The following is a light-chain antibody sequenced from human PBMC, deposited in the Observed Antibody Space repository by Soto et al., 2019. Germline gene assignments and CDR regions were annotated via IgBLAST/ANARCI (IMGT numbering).Light chain of an antibody. Sequence: EIVWTQSPDTLSVSPGERATLSCRASQSVRSSYLAWYQQKPGQAPRLLIFGASNRATGIPDRFSGSGSGTDFTLTISSLEAEDFAVYYCQQHDSSPITFGQGTRVEIK. J-gene: IGKJ5*01. V-gene: IGKV3-20*01. CDR3: QQHDSSPIT. CDR2: GAS. CDR1: QSVRSSY.